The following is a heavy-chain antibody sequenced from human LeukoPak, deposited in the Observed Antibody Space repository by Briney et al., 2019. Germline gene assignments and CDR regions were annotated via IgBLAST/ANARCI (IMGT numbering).Heavy chain of an antibody. D-gene: IGHD6-13*01. CDR1: GLTFRSYS. Sequence: RTGGSLRLSCVVSGLTFRSYSMTWVRQAPGKGLEWVSGISASGGDTWYPDSVKGRFTISRDNSKNTLFLQMNSLRVEDTATYYCAKDAAGPEYWGQGTWVTVSS. J-gene: IGHJ4*02. CDR3: AKDAAGPEY. CDR2: ISASGGDT. V-gene: IGHV3-23*01.